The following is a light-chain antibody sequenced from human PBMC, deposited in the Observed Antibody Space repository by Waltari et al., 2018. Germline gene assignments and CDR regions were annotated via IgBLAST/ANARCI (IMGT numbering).Light chain of an antibody. J-gene: IGLJ3*02. CDR2: DVT. Sequence: QSALTQPRSVSGSPGKSVTISCTGISSDVDDYNFVSWYQQHPGKAPKLMIHDVTKRPSGVPDRFSGSKSGNTASLTISGLQAEDEADYYCCSYVGSHTNWVFGGGTKLTVL. CDR3: CSYVGSHTNWV. V-gene: IGLV2-11*01. CDR1: SSDVDDYNF.